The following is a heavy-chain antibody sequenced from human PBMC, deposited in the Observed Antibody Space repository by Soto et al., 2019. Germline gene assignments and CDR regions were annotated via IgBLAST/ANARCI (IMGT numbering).Heavy chain of an antibody. CDR1: GFTVSSNY. CDR3: ARAVTTLYYYYYMDV. CDR2: IYSGGST. V-gene: IGHV3-66*01. D-gene: IGHD4-4*01. Sequence: EVQLVESGGGLVQPGGSLRLSCEASGFTVSSNYMSWVRQAPGKGLEWVSVIYSGGSTYYADSVKGRFTITRDNSKNTLYLQMNSLRAEDTAVYYCARAVTTLYYYYYMDVWGKGTTVTVSS. J-gene: IGHJ6*03.